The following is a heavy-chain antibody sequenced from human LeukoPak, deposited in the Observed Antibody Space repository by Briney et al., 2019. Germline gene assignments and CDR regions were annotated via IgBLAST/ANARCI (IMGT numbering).Heavy chain of an antibody. CDR3: ARDRGVTAAGRFEY. V-gene: IGHV3-30*04. Sequence: GGSLRLSCTASGFTFATYSLHWVRQAPGKGLEWVAIISHDGSEKNYADSVKGRFTISRDNSKDTLYLQMDVLRADDTALYFCARDRGVTAAGRFEYWGQGTLVTVSS. CDR1: GFTFATYS. D-gene: IGHD6-13*01. CDR2: ISHDGSEK. J-gene: IGHJ4*02.